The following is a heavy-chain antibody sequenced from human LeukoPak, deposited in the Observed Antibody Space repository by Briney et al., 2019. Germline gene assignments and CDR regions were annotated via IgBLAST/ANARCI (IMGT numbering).Heavy chain of an antibody. CDR3: ASPPLERCGGRSCYPYFDY. CDR1: GFTFSSYW. D-gene: IGHD2-15*01. V-gene: IGHV3-74*01. CDR2: INGDGSTT. J-gene: IGHJ4*02. Sequence: GGSLRLSCAASGFTFSSYWMYWVRRAPGKGLVWVSGINGDGSTTNYADSVKGRFTICRDNAKNTLVLQMNSLRAEDTAVYYCASPPLERCGGRSCYPYFDYWGQGTLVTVSS.